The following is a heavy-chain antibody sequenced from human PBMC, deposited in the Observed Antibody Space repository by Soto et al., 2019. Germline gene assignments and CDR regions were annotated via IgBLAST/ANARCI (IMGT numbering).Heavy chain of an antibody. CDR1: GFTFDDYA. CDR2: ISWNGAAT. J-gene: IGHJ4*02. D-gene: IGHD3-10*01. V-gene: IGHV3-9*01. Sequence: EAQLVESGGGLVQPGRSLRLSCVASGFTFDDYAIHWVRQAPGKGLECVSGISWNGAATGYADAVKGRFPISRDNAKNSLYLQMSSLRAVDAAIYDCASLPLSASGFDCWGQGALVTVSS. CDR3: ASLPLSASGFDC.